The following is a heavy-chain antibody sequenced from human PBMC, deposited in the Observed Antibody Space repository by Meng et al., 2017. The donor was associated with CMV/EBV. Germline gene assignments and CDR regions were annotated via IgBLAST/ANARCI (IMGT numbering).Heavy chain of an antibody. CDR2: ISGSGGST. CDR3: AKMASAPVYAPYYYYGMDV. J-gene: IGHJ6*02. Sequence: GGSLRLSCAASGFTFSSYAMSWVRQAPGKGLEWVSAISGSGGSTYYADSVKGRFTISRVNSKNTLYLQMNSLRAEDTAVYYCAKMASAPVYAPYYYYGMDVWGQGTTVTVSS. D-gene: IGHD2-8*01. CDR1: GFTFSSYA. V-gene: IGHV3-23*01.